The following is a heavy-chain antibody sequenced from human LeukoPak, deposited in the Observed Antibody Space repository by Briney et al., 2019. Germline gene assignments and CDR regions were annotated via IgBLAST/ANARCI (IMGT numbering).Heavy chain of an antibody. CDR1: GGSISSSSYY. CDR3: ASVPSYYYDSSPTY. J-gene: IGHJ4*02. D-gene: IGHD3-22*01. V-gene: IGHV4-39*07. CDR2: IYYSGST. Sequence: SETLSLTCTVSGGSISSSSYYWGWIHQPPGKGLEWIGSIYYSGSTYYNPSLKSRVTISVDTSKNQFSLKLSSVTAADTAVYYCASVPSYYYDSSPTYWGQGTLVTVSS.